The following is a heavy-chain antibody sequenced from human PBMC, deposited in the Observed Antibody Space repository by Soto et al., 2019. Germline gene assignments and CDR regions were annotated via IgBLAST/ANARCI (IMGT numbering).Heavy chain of an antibody. D-gene: IGHD6-25*01. Sequence: PGESLKISCKGSGYIFANDWIAWVRQMPGEGLEWMGIIFPGDSDTRHSPSFQGQVTISADKSISTAYLQWNSLQASDTAIYYCAKRVAAHPYFDVWGQGTLVTVSS. J-gene: IGHJ4*02. CDR2: IFPGDSDT. CDR1: GYIFANDW. V-gene: IGHV5-51*01. CDR3: AKRVAAHPYFDV.